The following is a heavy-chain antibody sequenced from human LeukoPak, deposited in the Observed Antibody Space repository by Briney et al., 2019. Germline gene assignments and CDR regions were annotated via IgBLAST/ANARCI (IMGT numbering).Heavy chain of an antibody. D-gene: IGHD6-19*01. CDR3: ARKSVAVRDAFDI. Sequence: PSETLSLTCTVSSGSISRYYWSWIRQPPGKGLDWIGYVFYTGSTYYNPPLQSRVTISVDTSKNQFSLKLNSVTAADTAMYYCARKSVAVRDAFDIWGQGTVVTVSS. CDR1: SGSISRYY. CDR2: VFYTGST. V-gene: IGHV4-59*01. J-gene: IGHJ3*02.